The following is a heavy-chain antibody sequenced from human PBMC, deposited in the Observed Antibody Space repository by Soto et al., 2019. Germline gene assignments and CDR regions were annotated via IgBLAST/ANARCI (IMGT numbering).Heavy chain of an antibody. D-gene: IGHD3-10*01. Sequence: ASVKVSCKASGYTFTSYGIGWVRQAPGQGLEWMGWISAYNGNTNYAQKLQGRVTMTTDTSTSTAYMELRSLRTDDTAVYYCARRGITMVRGAPRHYYYYGMDVWGQGTTVTVSS. CDR2: ISAYNGNT. CDR3: ARRGITMVRGAPRHYYYYGMDV. CDR1: GYTFTSYG. V-gene: IGHV1-18*01. J-gene: IGHJ6*02.